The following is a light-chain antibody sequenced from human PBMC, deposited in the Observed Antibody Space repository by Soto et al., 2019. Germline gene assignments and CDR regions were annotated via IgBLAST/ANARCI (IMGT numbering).Light chain of an antibody. CDR2: DVS. J-gene: IGLJ2*01. CDR3: CSYAGSQTLV. CDR1: SSDVGSYNY. Sequence: QSALTQPRSVSGSPGQSVTISCTGSSSDVGSYNYVSWYQQHPGKGPQVIIYDVSKRPSGVPDRFSGSKSGNTASLSISGRLTADEADYYCCSYAGSQTLVFGGGTKLTV. V-gene: IGLV2-11*01.